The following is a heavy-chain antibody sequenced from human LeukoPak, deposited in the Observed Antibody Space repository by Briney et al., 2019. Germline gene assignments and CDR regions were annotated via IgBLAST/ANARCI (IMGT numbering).Heavy chain of an antibody. V-gene: IGHV3-23*01. CDR1: KFIFSEYA. CDR2: IGASGSST. Sequence: GGSLRLSCAASKFIFSEYAMDWVRQAPGKGLEWVAAIGASGSSTYYAASVEGRFTISRDNAKETLYLQMDSLRADDTAVYFCAKSPYYDSSGDAFEIWGQGTLVTVSS. CDR3: AKSPYYDSSGDAFEI. D-gene: IGHD3-22*01. J-gene: IGHJ3*02.